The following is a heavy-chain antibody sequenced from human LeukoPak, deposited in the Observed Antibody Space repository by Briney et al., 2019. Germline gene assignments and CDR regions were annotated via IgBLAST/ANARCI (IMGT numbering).Heavy chain of an antibody. D-gene: IGHD4-23*01. V-gene: IGHV3-30*03. J-gene: IGHJ3*02. CDR3: ARDGGVMDYGGNSDAFDI. CDR1: GFTFSTYG. CDR2: ISYDGSSK. Sequence: GGSLRLSCAASGFTFSTYGMHWVRQAPGKGLEWVAVISYDGSSKYYADSVKARFTISRDNSKNTLYLQMNSLRADDTAVYYCARDGGVMDYGGNSDAFDIWGQGTMVTVSS.